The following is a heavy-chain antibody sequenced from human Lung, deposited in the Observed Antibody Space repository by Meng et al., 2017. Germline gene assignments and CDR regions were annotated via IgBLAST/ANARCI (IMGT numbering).Heavy chain of an antibody. D-gene: IGHD4-11*01. CDR3: ARGPTTMAHDFDY. CDR1: GGSFSDYY. Sequence: VQLQQWGAGLLKPSETLSLTCVAPGGSFSDYYWSWIRQPPGKGLEWIGEINHSGSTNYNPSLESRATISVDTSQNNLSLKLSSVTAADSAVYYCARGPTTMAHDFDYWGQGTLVTVSS. V-gene: IGHV4-34*01. CDR2: INHSGST. J-gene: IGHJ4*02.